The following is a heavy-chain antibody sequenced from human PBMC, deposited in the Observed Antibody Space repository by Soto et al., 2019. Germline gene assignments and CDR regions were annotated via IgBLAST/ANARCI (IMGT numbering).Heavy chain of an antibody. CDR1: GFIFRNYW. CDR2: IKQDGGQK. V-gene: IGHV3-7*03. J-gene: IGHJ4*01. D-gene: IGHD6-6*01. Sequence: PGGSLILSCAASGFIFRNYWMSWVRQAPGKGLEWVANIKQDGGQKYYVDSVKGRFTISRDNARNSLYLQINSLRAEDTAIYYCARIGDSSYSRDYCCLGTRVTVSS. CDR3: ARIGDSSYSRDY.